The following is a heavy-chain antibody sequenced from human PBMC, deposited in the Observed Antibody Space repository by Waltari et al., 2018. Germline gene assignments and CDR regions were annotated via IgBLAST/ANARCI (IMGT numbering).Heavy chain of an antibody. V-gene: IGHV1-69*01. D-gene: IGHD2-15*01. CDR1: GGTFSSYA. CDR2: IIPIFGTA. CDR3: ARDKGGVVVAATPDDAFDI. J-gene: IGHJ3*02. Sequence: QVQLVQSGAEVKKPGSSVKVSCKASGGTFSSYAISWVRQAPGQGLEWMGGIIPIFGTANYAQKFQDRVTITADESTSTAYMELSSLRSEDTAVYYCARDKGGVVVAATPDDAFDIWGQGTMVTVSS.